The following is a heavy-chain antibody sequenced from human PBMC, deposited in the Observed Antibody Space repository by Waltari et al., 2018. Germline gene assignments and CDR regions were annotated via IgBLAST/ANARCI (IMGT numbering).Heavy chain of an antibody. J-gene: IGHJ4*02. Sequence: ELQLLESGGGLVQPGGSLRLSCAASGFTFSSYAMSWVRQAPGKGLECVSANTDSGGGTYHADSVKGRFTISRDNSKNTLYLQMNSLRDEDTAIYYCAKGSRPSRPYFFDYWGQGALVTVSS. D-gene: IGHD6-6*01. CDR2: NTDSGGGT. CDR1: GFTFSSYA. V-gene: IGHV3-23*01. CDR3: AKGSRPSRPYFFDY.